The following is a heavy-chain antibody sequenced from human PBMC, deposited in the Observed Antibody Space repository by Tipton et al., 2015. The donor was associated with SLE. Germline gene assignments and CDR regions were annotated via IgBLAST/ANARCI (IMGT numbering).Heavy chain of an antibody. CDR1: GGSISSHY. CDR3: ARGGYGGNPLDY. J-gene: IGHJ4*02. V-gene: IGHV4-59*11. Sequence: GLVKPSETLSLTCTVSGGSISSHYWSWIRQPPGKGLEWIGYIYYTGSTDYNPSLKSRVTISVDTSKNQFSLSLSSVTAADTAVYYCARGGYGGNPLDYWGQGTLVTVSS. D-gene: IGHD4-23*01. CDR2: IYYTGST.